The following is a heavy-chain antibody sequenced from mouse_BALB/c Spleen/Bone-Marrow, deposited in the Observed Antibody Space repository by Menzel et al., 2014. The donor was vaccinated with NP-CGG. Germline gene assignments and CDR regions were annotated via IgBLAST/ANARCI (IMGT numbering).Heavy chain of an antibody. CDR3: ARDMGGLLFDS. V-gene: IGHV7-3*02. D-gene: IGHD1-1*01. CDR2: IRNKAYGYTT. CDR1: GSTFTDYY. Sequence: EVHLVESGGGLVQPGGSLRLSCATSGSTFTDYYMNWVRQPPGKALEWLAFIRNKAYGYTTEYSASVKGRFTISRDNSQNILYLQMNTLRAEDSATYYCARDMGGLLFDSWGQGTTLSVSS. J-gene: IGHJ2*01.